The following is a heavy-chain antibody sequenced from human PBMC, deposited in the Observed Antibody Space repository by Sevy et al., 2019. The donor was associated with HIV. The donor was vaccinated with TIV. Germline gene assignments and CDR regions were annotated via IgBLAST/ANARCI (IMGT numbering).Heavy chain of an antibody. D-gene: IGHD6-13*01. CDR2: IYYSGST. J-gene: IGHJ4*02. CDR3: AQYSSSWGCHYYFDY. V-gene: IGHV4-59*13. Sequence: SETLSLTCTVSGGSISSYYWSWIRQPPGKGLEWIGYIYYSGSTNYNPSLKSRVTISVDTSKNQFSLKLSSVTAADTAVYYCAQYSSSWGCHYYFDYRGQGTLVTVSS. CDR1: GGSISSYY.